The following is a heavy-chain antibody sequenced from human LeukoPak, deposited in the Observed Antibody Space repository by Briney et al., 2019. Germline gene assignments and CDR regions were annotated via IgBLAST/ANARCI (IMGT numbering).Heavy chain of an antibody. CDR1: GFTFSSYA. Sequence: GGSLRLSCAASGFTFSSYAMHWVRQAPGKGLEWVAVISYDGSNKYYADSVKGRFTISRDNSKNTLYLQMNSLRAEDTAVYYCAREGKPVLRFLEWLFAYWGQGTLVTVSS. V-gene: IGHV3-30*04. CDR3: AREGKPVLRFLEWLFAY. CDR2: ISYDGSNK. D-gene: IGHD3-3*01. J-gene: IGHJ4*02.